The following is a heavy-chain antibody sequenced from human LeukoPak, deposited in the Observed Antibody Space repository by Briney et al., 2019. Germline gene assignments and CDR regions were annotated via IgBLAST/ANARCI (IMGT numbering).Heavy chain of an antibody. CDR3: ARELLWFGELSWFDP. D-gene: IGHD3-10*01. J-gene: IGHJ5*02. Sequence: GGSLRLSGAASGFTFSSYWMSWVRQAPGTGLEWVANIKQDGSEKYYVDSVKGRFTISRDNAKNSLYLQMNSLRAEDTAVYYCARELLWFGELSWFDPWGQGTLVTVSS. CDR2: IKQDGSEK. V-gene: IGHV3-7*03. CDR1: GFTFSSYW.